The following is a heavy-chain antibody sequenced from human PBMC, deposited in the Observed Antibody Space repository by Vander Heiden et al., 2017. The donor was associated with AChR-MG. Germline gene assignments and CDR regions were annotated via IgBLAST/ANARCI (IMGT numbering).Heavy chain of an antibody. CDR2: IKSKTDGGTT. CDR1: GFTFSNAG. Sequence: EVQLVASGGGLVKPGGPLRLSCAAAGFTFSNAGMGWVGQAPGKGLEWVGRIKSKTDGGTTDYAAPVKGRFTSSRDESKNTLYLQMNSLKTEDTAVYYCTTGDTATGIDYYDGMDVWGQGTTVTVSS. D-gene: IGHD5-18*01. V-gene: IGHV3-15*01. CDR3: TTGDTATGIDYYDGMDV. J-gene: IGHJ6*02.